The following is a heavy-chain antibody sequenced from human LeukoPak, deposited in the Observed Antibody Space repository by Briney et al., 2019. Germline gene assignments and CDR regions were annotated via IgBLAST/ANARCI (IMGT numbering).Heavy chain of an antibody. CDR2: ISSSSSTI. V-gene: IGHV3-48*01. D-gene: IGHD4-23*01. J-gene: IGHJ4*02. Sequence: GGSLRLSCAASGFTFSSYSMNWVRQAPGKGLEWVSYISSSSSTIYYADSVKGRFTISRDNAKNSLYLQMNSLRAEDTAVYYCAKGRYTTVVSSTDYWGQGTLVTVSS. CDR3: AKGRYTTVVSSTDY. CDR1: GFTFSSYS.